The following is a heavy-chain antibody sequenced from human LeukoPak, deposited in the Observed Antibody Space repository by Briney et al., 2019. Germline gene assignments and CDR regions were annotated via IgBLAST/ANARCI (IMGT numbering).Heavy chain of an antibody. CDR3: AKSGSGWYYFDY. J-gene: IGHJ4*02. V-gene: IGHV3-9*03. Sequence: SGGSLRLSCAPSGFTFDDYAMHWVRQAPGKGLEWVSGISWNSGSIGYADSVKGRFTISRDNAKNSLYLQMNSLRAEDMALYYCAKSGSGWYYFDYWGQGTLVTVST. D-gene: IGHD6-13*01. CDR1: GFTFDDYA. CDR2: ISWNSGSI.